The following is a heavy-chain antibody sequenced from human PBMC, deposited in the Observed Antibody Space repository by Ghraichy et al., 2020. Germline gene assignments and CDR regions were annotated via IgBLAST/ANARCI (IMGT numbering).Heavy chain of an antibody. CDR3: ARALGYCSGTSCYAPDY. CDR2: ISSSGSTI. Sequence: GGYLRLSCAASGFTFSGFEMNWVRQAPGKGLEWVSYISSSGSTIYYADSVNGRFTISRDNAKNSLYLQMNSLRADDTAVYYCARALGYCSGTSCYAPDYWGQGTLVTVSS. J-gene: IGHJ4*02. V-gene: IGHV3-48*03. D-gene: IGHD2-2*01. CDR1: GFTFSGFE.